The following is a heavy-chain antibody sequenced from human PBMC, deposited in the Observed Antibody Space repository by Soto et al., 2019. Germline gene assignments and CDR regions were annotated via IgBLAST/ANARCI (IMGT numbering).Heavy chain of an antibody. CDR3: ARCVSGGSGWYEYFDY. D-gene: IGHD6-19*01. Sequence: QVQLVQSGAEVKKPGSSVKVSCKASGGTFSNYAFSWVRQAPGQGLEWMGGIIPIFGTANYAQKFQGRVTITADESTSTAYMEPSSLRSEDTAVYYCARCVSGGSGWYEYFDYWGQGTLVTVSS. V-gene: IGHV1-69*01. J-gene: IGHJ4*02. CDR1: GGTFSNYA. CDR2: IIPIFGTA.